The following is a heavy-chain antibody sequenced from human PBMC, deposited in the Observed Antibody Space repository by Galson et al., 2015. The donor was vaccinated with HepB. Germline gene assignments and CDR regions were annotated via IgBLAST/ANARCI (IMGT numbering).Heavy chain of an antibody. J-gene: IGHJ3*02. CDR3: ARGGVVLPPAKRAYDI. CDR1: GYTFTDYY. CDR2: INPNDGGP. Sequence: SVKVSCKASGYTFTDYYVHWVRQAPGQGLEWMGWINPNDGGPHYAQKFQGWVTMTRDTSINTAYMDLSRLTSGDTAVYYCARGGVVLPPAKRAYDIWGQGTMVTVSS. V-gene: IGHV1-2*04. D-gene: IGHD2-2*01.